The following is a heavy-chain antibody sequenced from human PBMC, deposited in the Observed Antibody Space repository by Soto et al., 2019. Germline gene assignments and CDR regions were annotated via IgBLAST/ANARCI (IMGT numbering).Heavy chain of an antibody. CDR1: GYTFTSYY. J-gene: IGHJ6*02. V-gene: IGHV1-46*01. Sequence: GASVKVSCKASGYTFTSYYMHWVRQAPGQGLEWMGIINPSDGSTTYAQKFQGRVTMTRDTSTNTVYMELSSLRAEDMAVYYCARRIPFGYGMDVWGQGTTVTVSS. CDR2: INPSDGST. CDR3: ARRIPFGYGMDV. D-gene: IGHD2-21*01.